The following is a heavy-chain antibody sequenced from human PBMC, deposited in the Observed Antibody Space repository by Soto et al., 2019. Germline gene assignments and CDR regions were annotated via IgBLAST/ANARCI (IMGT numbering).Heavy chain of an antibody. CDR1: GFTFSDYY. J-gene: IGHJ4*02. CDR3: ATQWEMATPYFDY. Sequence: PGGSLRLSCAASGFTFSDYYMSWIRQAPGKGLEWVSYISSSSSYTNYADSVKGRFTISRDNAKNSLYLQMNSLRAEDTAVYYCATQWEMATPYFDYWGQGTLVTVSS. D-gene: IGHD1-26*01. CDR2: ISSSSSYT. V-gene: IGHV3-11*06.